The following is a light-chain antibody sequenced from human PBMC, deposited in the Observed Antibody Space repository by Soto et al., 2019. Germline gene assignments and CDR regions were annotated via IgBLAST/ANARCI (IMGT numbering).Light chain of an antibody. CDR3: SSYTSTSTLV. V-gene: IGLV2-14*01. CDR2: DVS. J-gene: IGLJ1*01. CDR1: STDVGGYNY. Sequence: QSALTQPASVSGSPGQSITISCTGTSTDVGGYNYVSWYQQHPGRAPKRMIYDVSIRPSGVSNRFSGSKSGNTAALTISGLQAEDEADYYCSSYTSTSTLVFGTGTKLTVL.